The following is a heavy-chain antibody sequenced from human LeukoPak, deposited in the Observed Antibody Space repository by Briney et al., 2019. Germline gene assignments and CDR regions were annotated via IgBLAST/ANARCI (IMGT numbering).Heavy chain of an antibody. Sequence: SETLSLTCTVSGGSISSYYWTWIRQPPGKGLECIGDIYITGSTNYNPYLKRRVTMSVDTSKNQFSLRLSSVTAADTAVYYCARVRIGETSYDASDVWGLGTMVTVSS. D-gene: IGHD1-26*01. CDR2: IYITGST. V-gene: IGHV4-59*13. CDR1: GGSISSYY. J-gene: IGHJ3*01. CDR3: ARVRIGETSYDASDV.